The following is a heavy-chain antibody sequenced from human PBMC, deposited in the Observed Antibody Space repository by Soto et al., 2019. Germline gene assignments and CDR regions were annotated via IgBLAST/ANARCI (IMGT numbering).Heavy chain of an antibody. CDR3: ATPRDSSSFSLVYYYYYYGMDV. Sequence: PGESLKISCKGSGYSFTSYWISWVRQMPGKGLEWMGRIDPSDSYTNYSPSFQGHVTISADKSISTAYLQWSSLKASDTAMYYCATPRDSSSFSLVYYYYYYGMDVWGQGTTVTVSS. CDR2: IDPSDSYT. J-gene: IGHJ6*02. V-gene: IGHV5-10-1*01. D-gene: IGHD6-6*01. CDR1: GYSFTSYW.